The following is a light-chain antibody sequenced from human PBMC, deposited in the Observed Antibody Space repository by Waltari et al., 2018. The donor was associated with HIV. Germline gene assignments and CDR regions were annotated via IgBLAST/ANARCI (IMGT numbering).Light chain of an antibody. CDR1: STDIGGYNY. J-gene: IGLJ3*02. Sequence: QSALTQPASVSGSPGQSITISCSGTSTDIGGYNYVSWYQHHPGKAPKLIIYEVTNRPSGVSNRCSASKSGNTASLTISGLQAEDEADYYCTSYTTSSTRVFGGGTKLTVL. V-gene: IGLV2-14*01. CDR3: TSYTTSSTRV. CDR2: EVT.